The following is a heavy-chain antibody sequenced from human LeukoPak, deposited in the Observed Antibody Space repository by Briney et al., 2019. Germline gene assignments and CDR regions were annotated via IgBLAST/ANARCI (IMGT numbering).Heavy chain of an antibody. Sequence: GGSLRLSCAASGFTFSSNSMNWVRQAPGKGLEWVSAISGSGGSTYYADSVKGRFTISRDNSKNTLYLQMNSLRAEDTAVYYCAKDRDCTSGICYTFFDYWGQGTLVTVSS. CDR1: GFTFSSNS. CDR2: ISGSGGST. V-gene: IGHV3-23*01. J-gene: IGHJ4*02. D-gene: IGHD2-8*01. CDR3: AKDRDCTSGICYTFFDY.